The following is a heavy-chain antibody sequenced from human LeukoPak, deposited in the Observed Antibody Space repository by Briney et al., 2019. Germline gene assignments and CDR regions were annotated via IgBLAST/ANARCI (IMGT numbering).Heavy chain of an antibody. CDR1: GFTFSSYG. D-gene: IGHD4-17*01. CDR3: ARDAYGDYDALSYFDY. CDR2: IRYDGTNK. Sequence: GGSLRLSCAASGFTFSSYGMHWVRQAPGKGLEWVAFIRYDGTNKYYADSVKGRFTISRDNSKNTLYLQMNSLRAEDTAVYYCARDAYGDYDALSYFDYWGQGTLVTVSS. V-gene: IGHV3-30*02. J-gene: IGHJ4*02.